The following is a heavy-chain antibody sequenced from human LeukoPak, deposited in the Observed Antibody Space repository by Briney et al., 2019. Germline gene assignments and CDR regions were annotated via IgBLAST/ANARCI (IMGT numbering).Heavy chain of an antibody. CDR1: GFTFRSYA. CDR3: ARDIAVDY. J-gene: IGHJ4*02. Sequence: GGSLRLSCAASGFTFRSYAMSWVRQAPGKGLEWVSSISSSSSYIYYADSVKGRFTISRDNAKNSLYLQINSLRAEDTAVYYCARDIAVDYWGQGTLVTVSS. D-gene: IGHD6-19*01. CDR2: ISSSSSYI. V-gene: IGHV3-21*01.